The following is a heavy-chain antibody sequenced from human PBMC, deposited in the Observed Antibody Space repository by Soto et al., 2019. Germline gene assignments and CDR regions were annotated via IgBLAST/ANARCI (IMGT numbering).Heavy chain of an antibody. D-gene: IGHD3-22*01. Sequence: QVQLGQSGAEVKKPGSSVTVSCKASGGTFRSYSFSWVRQAPGLGLEWMGGIVPLFGRGNYAQKFQGRVTITADESTSTVYLELNSLRSEDSAVYYCARGASDHDTSGYYSFDYWGQGTLVTVSS. CDR2: IVPLFGRG. CDR1: GGTFRSYS. J-gene: IGHJ4*02. V-gene: IGHV1-69*01. CDR3: ARGASDHDTSGYYSFDY.